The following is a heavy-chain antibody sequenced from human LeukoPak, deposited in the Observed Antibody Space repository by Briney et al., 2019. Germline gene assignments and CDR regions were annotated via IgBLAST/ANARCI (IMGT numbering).Heavy chain of an antibody. CDR1: GFTFSSYG. V-gene: IGHV3-30*02. Sequence: GGSLRLSCAASGFTFSSYGMHWVRQAPGKGLEWVAFIRYDGSNKYYADSVKGRFTISRDNSKNTLYLQMNSLRAEDTAVYYCAKDRRDYDILTGYYWVYYFDYWGQGTLVTVSS. CDR2: IRYDGSNK. J-gene: IGHJ4*02. CDR3: AKDRRDYDILTGYYWVYYFDY. D-gene: IGHD3-9*01.